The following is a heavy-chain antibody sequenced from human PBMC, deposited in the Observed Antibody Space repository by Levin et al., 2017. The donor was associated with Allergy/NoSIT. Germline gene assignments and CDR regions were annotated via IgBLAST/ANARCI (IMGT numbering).Heavy chain of an antibody. CDR3: ATESYDQGIDYYYYGMDV. Sequence: PGGSLRLSCAASGFTFSSYGMHWVRQAPGKGLEWVAVIWYDGSNKYYADSVKGRFTISRDNSKNTLYLQMNSLRAEDTAVYYCATESYDQGIDYYYYGMDVWGQGTTVTVSS. CDR1: GFTFSSYG. D-gene: IGHD3-16*01. J-gene: IGHJ6*02. V-gene: IGHV3-33*01. CDR2: IWYDGSNK.